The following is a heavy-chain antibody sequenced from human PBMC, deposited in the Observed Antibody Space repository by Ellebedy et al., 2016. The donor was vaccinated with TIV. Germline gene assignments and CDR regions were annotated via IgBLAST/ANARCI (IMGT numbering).Heavy chain of an antibody. CDR3: ARVIIPAGMSRPFYYHYYGMDV. D-gene: IGHD2-2*01. CDR2: ITTSGTTI. Sequence: GESLKISCAASGFSFSSYEMNWVRQAPGKGLEWVSYITTSGTTIDYADSVKGRFTISRDNAKNSLYLQMSSLRAEDTAVYYCARVIIPAGMSRPFYYHYYGMDVWGQGTTVTVSS. CDR1: GFSFSSYE. J-gene: IGHJ6*02. V-gene: IGHV3-48*03.